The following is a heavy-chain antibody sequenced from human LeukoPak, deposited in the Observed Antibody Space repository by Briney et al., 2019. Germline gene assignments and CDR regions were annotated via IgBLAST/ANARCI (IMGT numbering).Heavy chain of an antibody. CDR2: INPNSGGT. V-gene: IGHV1-2*02. CDR1: GYTFTSYG. J-gene: IGHJ6*03. D-gene: IGHD6-25*01. Sequence: ASVKVSCKASGYTFTSYGISWVRQAPGQGLEWMGWINPNSGGTNYAQKFQGRVTMTRDTSISTAYMELSRLRSDDTAVYYCASGVSAVYYYYYMDVWGKGTTVTVSS. CDR3: ASGVSAVYYYYYMDV.